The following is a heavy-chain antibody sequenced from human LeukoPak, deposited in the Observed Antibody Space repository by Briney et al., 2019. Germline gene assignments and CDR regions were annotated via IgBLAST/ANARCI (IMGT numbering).Heavy chain of an antibody. CDR3: ASERANLQNWFDP. V-gene: IGHV1-69*04. CDR1: GYTFTNYY. J-gene: IGHJ5*02. CDR2: IIPILGIA. Sequence: EASVKVSCKASGYTFTNYYMHWVRQAPGQGLEWMGRIIPILGIANYAQKFQGRVTITADKSTSTAYMELSSLRPEDTAVYYCASERANLQNWFDPWGQGTLVTVSS.